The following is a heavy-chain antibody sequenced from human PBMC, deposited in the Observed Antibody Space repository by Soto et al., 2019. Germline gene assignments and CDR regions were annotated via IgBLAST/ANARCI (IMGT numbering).Heavy chain of an antibody. Sequence: QVQLQESGPGLVKPSQTLSLTCTVSGGSISSGGYYWSWIRQHPGKGLEWIGYIYYSGSTYYNPSLTSRVTISVDPSKNEFSLKLSSVTAADTAVYYCAREFGMLVPGEVWFDPWGQGTLVTVSA. V-gene: IGHV4-31*03. CDR2: IYYSGST. CDR1: GGSISSGGYY. J-gene: IGHJ5*02. CDR3: AREFGMLVPGEVWFDP. D-gene: IGHD6-6*01.